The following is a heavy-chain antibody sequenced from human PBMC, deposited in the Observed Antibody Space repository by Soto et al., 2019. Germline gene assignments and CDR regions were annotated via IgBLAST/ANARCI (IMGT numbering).Heavy chain of an antibody. Sequence: GGSLRLSCAASGFTFSSYGMHWVRQAPGKGLEWVAVISYDGSNKYYADSVKGRFTISRDNSKNTLYLQMNSLRAEDTAVYYCAKDADIVVVVAAVSVYMDVWGKGTTVTVSS. CDR3: AKDADIVVVVAAVSVYMDV. CDR1: GFTFSSYG. D-gene: IGHD2-15*01. V-gene: IGHV3-30*18. J-gene: IGHJ6*03. CDR2: ISYDGSNK.